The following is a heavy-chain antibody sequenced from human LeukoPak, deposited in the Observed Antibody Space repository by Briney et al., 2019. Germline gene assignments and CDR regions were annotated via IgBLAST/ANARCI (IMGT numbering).Heavy chain of an antibody. CDR1: GFTFSSYA. Sequence: GGSLRLSCAASGFTFSSYAMYWVRHAPGRGLELVSAICSNGGCTYYPNSVKGRFTISRDNSKNTLYLQMGSLRAEDMAVYYCATGNSDGYYYYYMGVWGKGTTVTVSS. CDR3: ATGNSDGYYYYYMGV. J-gene: IGHJ6*03. V-gene: IGHV3-64*01. CDR2: ICSNGGCT. D-gene: IGHD4-23*01.